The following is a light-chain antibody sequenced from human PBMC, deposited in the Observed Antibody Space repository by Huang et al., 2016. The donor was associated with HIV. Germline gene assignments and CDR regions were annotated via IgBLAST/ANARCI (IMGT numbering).Light chain of an antibody. J-gene: IGKJ2*01. Sequence: EIVMTQSPDTLSVSPGERATLSCRASQNIRSNLAWYQQRLGRAPRLLIYGASTRATGIPARCSGSGSGTNFTLTISSLQSEDFAVYYCQQYNDWPPVTFGQGTKLDIK. V-gene: IGKV3-15*01. CDR1: QNIRSN. CDR3: QQYNDWPPVT. CDR2: GAS.